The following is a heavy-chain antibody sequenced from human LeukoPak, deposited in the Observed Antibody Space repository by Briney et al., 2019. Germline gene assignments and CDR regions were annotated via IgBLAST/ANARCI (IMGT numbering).Heavy chain of an antibody. CDR2: ISGSGGST. Sequence: GGSLRLSCAASGFTFSSYAMSWVRQAPGKGLERVSAISGSGGSTYYADSVKGRFTISRDNSKNTLYLQMNSLRAEDTAVYYCARDSGYDSGFDYWGQGTLVTVSS. D-gene: IGHD5-12*01. J-gene: IGHJ4*02. CDR1: GFTFSSYA. CDR3: ARDSGYDSGFDY. V-gene: IGHV3-23*01.